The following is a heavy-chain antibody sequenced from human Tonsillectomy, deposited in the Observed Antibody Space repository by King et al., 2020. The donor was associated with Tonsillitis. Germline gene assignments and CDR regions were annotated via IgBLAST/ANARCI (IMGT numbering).Heavy chain of an antibody. CDR2: ISSSSTYI. CDR1: GFTFSSFS. D-gene: IGHD1-26*01. Sequence: EVQLVESGGGLVKPGGSLRLSCVASGFTFSSFSMNWVRQAPGKGLEWVSSISSSSTYIKYAESVKGRFTISRDNAENSVYLHMNTLRAEDTAVYYCATVTSSYSPVTWGQGTLVSVSS. CDR3: ATVTSSYSPVT. V-gene: IGHV3-21*06. J-gene: IGHJ4*02.